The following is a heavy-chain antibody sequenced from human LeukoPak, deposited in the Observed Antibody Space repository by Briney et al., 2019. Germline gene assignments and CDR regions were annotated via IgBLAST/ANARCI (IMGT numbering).Heavy chain of an antibody. CDR1: GFTFTSSA. Sequence: SVKVSCKASGFTFTSSAMQWVRQARGQRLEWIGWIVVGSGNTNYAQKFQERVTITRDMSTSTAYMELSSLRSEDTAVYYCAACKSDFWSGYVPGDAFDIWGQGTMVTVSS. V-gene: IGHV1-58*02. CDR2: IVVGSGNT. D-gene: IGHD3-3*01. J-gene: IGHJ3*02. CDR3: AACKSDFWSGYVPGDAFDI.